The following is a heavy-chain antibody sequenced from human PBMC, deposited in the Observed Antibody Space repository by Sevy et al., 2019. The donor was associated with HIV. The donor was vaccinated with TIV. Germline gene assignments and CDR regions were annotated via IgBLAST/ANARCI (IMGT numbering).Heavy chain of an antibody. CDR1: GFTFSEAW. V-gene: IGHV3-15*01. CDR2: IKSKTDAATR. Sequence: GGSLRLSCAASGFTFSEAWMSWVRQAPGKGLEWVGRIKSKTDAATRDFAAPVRGRFSISRDDSANTVYLVMNNLEPEDTGVYYCAAGTGTSDFDYWGQGTLVTVSS. CDR3: AAGTGTSDFDY. D-gene: IGHD1-7*01. J-gene: IGHJ4*02.